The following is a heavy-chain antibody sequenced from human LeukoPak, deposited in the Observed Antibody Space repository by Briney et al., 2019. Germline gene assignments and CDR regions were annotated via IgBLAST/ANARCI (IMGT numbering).Heavy chain of an antibody. CDR1: GGSISTYY. D-gene: IGHD6-13*01. V-gene: IGHV4-59*08. CDR3: ARVGFSIAAAGIRGYFDY. J-gene: IGHJ4*02. CDR2: IYYSGST. Sequence: SETLSLTCTVSGGSISTYYWSWIRQPPGKGLEWIGYIYYSGSTNYNPSLKSRVTISVDTSKSQFSLKLSSVTAADTAVYYCARVGFSIAAAGIRGYFDYWGQGTLVTVSS.